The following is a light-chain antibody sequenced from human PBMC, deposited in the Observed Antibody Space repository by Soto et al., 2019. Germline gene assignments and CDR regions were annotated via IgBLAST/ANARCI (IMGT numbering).Light chain of an antibody. J-gene: IGKJ4*01. CDR2: DAS. CDR3: QHRSDWPST. CDR1: QSVSSY. Sequence: EIVLTQSPATLSLSPGERATLSCRASQSVSSYLAWYQQKPGQAPRLLIYDASNRATGIPARFSGSGSGTGFTLTISSLEPDDFAVYYCQHRSDWPSTFGGGTKVQIK. V-gene: IGKV3-11*01.